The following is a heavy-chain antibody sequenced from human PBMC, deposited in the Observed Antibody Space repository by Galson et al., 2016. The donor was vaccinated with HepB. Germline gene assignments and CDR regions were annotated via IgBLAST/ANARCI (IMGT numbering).Heavy chain of an antibody. Sequence: SLRLSCAASGFTFRRYAMSWVRQAPGKGPEWVAEVNGSGDKTQYADSVKGRFGISRDNSNNMVYLQMDIVRAEDTAVYYCAKDGGSRGFFKIDYWGQGTMVTVSS. V-gene: IGHV3-23*01. CDR3: AKDGGSRGFFKIDY. D-gene: IGHD3-3*01. CDR1: GFTFRRYA. J-gene: IGHJ4*01. CDR2: VNGSGDKT.